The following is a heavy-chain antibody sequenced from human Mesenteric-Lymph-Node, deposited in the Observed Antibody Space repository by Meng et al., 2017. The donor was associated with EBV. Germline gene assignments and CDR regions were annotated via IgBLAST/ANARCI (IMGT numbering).Heavy chain of an antibody. D-gene: IGHD4-23*01. CDR3: ARGLGGHSL. J-gene: IGHJ4*02. V-gene: IGHV7-4-1*02. Sequence: QGELVKSGSELKKPGASVKVSCKASGYTFNIYTMNWVRQAPGQGLEWMGWINTNTGNPTYAQGFTGRFVFSLDASVSTAFLEISSLKAEDTAVYYCARGLGGHSLWGQGTLVTVSS. CDR2: INTNTGNP. CDR1: GYTFNIYT.